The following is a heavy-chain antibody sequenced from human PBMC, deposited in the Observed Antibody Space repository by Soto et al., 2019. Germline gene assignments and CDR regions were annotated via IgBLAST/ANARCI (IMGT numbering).Heavy chain of an antibody. Sequence: QIQLVQSGAEVKKAGASVKVSCKASGYTFTNYGISWVRQALGQGLEWMGWISAYNDNTNYAQKFQGRVTLTTDTSTRTAYMELRSLTSDDTAVYCCAREGYYYGSGSYSPPRYYGMDVWGQGTTVTVFS. CDR3: AREGYYYGSGSYSPPRYYGMDV. CDR1: GYTFTNYG. V-gene: IGHV1-18*01. D-gene: IGHD3-10*01. CDR2: ISAYNDNT. J-gene: IGHJ6*02.